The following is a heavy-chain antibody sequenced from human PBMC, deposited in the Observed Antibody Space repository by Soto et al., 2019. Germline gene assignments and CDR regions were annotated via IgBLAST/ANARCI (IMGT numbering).Heavy chain of an antibody. J-gene: IGHJ6*02. Sequence: QGQLKQWGAGLLKPSETLSLTCGVFSGSLTDHYWTWIRQTPGKGLEWIGEINHSGITDNNPSLSSRVTFSLDTSKNQFSLKVTALTAADTAVYYCARGKPSGYRFGPRNFFYYGMDVWGPGTTVTVSS. CDR2: INHSGIT. CDR1: SGSLTDHY. CDR3: ARGKPSGYRFGPRNFFYYGMDV. V-gene: IGHV4-34*01. D-gene: IGHD5-18*01.